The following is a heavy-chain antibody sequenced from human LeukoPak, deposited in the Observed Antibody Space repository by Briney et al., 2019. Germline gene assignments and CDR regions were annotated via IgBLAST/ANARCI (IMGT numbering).Heavy chain of an antibody. CDR2: INHIGST. CDR1: GGSFSGYY. J-gene: IGHJ6*03. D-gene: IGHD2-2*01. Sequence: ADTLSLTCAVYGGSFSGYYWSWIRQPPGKGLEWIGEINHIGSTNYNPSLKSRVTISVDTSKNQFSLKLSSVTAADTAVYYCARGVPAAISFGRYYYYYYMDVWGKGTTVT. V-gene: IGHV4-34*01. CDR3: ARGVPAAISFGRYYYYYYMDV.